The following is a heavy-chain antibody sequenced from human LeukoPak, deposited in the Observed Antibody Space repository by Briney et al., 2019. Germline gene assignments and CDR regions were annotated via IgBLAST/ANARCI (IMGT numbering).Heavy chain of an antibody. CDR3: ARRSMRWMDV. J-gene: IGHJ6*02. CDR2: IYYSGST. V-gene: IGHV4-59*08. CDR1: GGSITSSY. Sequence: SETLSLTCTVSGGSITSSYWSWIRQPPGKGLEWIGYIYYSGSTNYNPSLKSRVTTSVDTSKNQFSLKLSSVTAADTAVYYCARRSMRWMDVWGQGTTVIVSS. D-gene: IGHD4-23*01.